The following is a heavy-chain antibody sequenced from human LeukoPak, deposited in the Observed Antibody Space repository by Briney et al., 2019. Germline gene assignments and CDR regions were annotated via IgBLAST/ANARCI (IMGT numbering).Heavy chain of an antibody. J-gene: IGHJ6*03. CDR1: GGSFSGYY. D-gene: IGHD3-10*01. CDR3: ARGRDYYGSGAHYYMDV. V-gene: IGHV4-34*01. CDR2: INHSGST. Sequence: LETLSLTCAVYGGSFSGYYWSWIRQPPGKGLEWIGEINHSGSTNYNPSLKSRVTISVDTSKNQFYLKLSSVTAADTAVYYCARGRDYYGSGAHYYMDVWGKGTTVTVSS.